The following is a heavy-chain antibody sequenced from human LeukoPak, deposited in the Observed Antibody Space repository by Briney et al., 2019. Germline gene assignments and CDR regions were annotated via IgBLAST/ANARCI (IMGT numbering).Heavy chain of an antibody. Sequence: SETLSLTCSVSNGSFSTYYWGWIRQPPGKRLEWIGYIFSSESSNTNYNPSLNGRVTISVDTSKNQFSRTLNSVTAADTAVYYCARAGDGYYYYYYMDVWGKGTTVTVSS. V-gene: IGHV4-59*08. D-gene: IGHD5-24*01. CDR2: IFSSESSNT. J-gene: IGHJ6*03. CDR3: ARAGDGYYYYYYMDV. CDR1: NGSFSTYY.